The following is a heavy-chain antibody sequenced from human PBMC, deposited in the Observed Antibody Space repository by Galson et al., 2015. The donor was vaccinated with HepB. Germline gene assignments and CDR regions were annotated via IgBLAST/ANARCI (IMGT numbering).Heavy chain of an antibody. J-gene: IGHJ3*02. Sequence: QSGAEVKKPGESLKISCKGSGYSFTSYWIGWVRQMPGKGLEWMGIIYPGDSDTRCSPSFQGEVTISVDKSISTAFLQWSGLKASDTAMYYCARRRVLGGMLKGAFDIWGQGTMVTVFS. CDR2: IYPGDSDT. V-gene: IGHV5-51*01. D-gene: IGHD3-16*01. CDR3: ARRRVLGGMLKGAFDI. CDR1: GYSFTSYW.